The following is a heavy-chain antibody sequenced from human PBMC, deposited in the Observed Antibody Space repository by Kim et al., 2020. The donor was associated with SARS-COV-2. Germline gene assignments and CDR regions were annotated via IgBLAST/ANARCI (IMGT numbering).Heavy chain of an antibody. CDR1: GFTVGTTY. CDR3: ARIVEGVEWYFDL. Sequence: GGSLRLSCAASGFTVGTTYMSWVRRAPGKGLEWVSVLYNRGATYYADSVKGRFTISRDNSKNTLSLQMNSLRPEDTAVYYCARIVEGVEWYFDLWGRGALVSVSS. CDR2: LYNRGAT. D-gene: IGHD1-26*01. V-gene: IGHV3-66*02. J-gene: IGHJ2*01.